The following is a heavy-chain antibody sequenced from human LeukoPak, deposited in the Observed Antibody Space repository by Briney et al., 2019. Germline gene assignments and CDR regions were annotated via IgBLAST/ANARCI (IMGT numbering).Heavy chain of an antibody. Sequence: SDTLSLTCAVSGYSISSSNWWGWIRQPPGKGLEWIGYIYYSGSIYYNPSLKSRVTMSVDTSKNQFSLKLSSVTAVDTAVYYCARKKGSSVSSAFDIWGQGTMVTVSS. V-gene: IGHV4-28*05. CDR2: IYYSGSI. CDR1: GYSISSSNW. D-gene: IGHD2-2*01. CDR3: ARKKGSSVSSAFDI. J-gene: IGHJ3*02.